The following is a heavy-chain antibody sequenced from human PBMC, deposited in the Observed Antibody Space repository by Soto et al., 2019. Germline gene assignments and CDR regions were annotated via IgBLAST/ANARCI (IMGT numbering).Heavy chain of an antibody. V-gene: IGHV3-30*18. CDR2: ISYDGSNK. J-gene: IGHJ3*02. CDR3: AKVMGYDISGSDAFDI. D-gene: IGHD3-22*01. CDR1: GFTFSSYG. Sequence: QVQLVESGGGVVQPGRSLRLSCAASGFTFSSYGMHWVRQAPGMGLEWVAVISYDGSNKYYADYVKGRFTISRDNSNNTLYLQMNSLRAVDSAVYYCAKVMGYDISGSDAFDIWGQGTMVPVSS.